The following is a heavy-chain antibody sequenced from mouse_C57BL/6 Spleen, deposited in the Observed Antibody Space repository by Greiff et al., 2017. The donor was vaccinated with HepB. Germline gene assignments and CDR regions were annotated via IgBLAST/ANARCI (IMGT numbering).Heavy chain of an antibody. J-gene: IGHJ2*01. CDR3: ARLITTVGYYFDY. V-gene: IGHV1-80*01. CDR2: IYPGDGDT. CDR1: GYAFSSYW. D-gene: IGHD1-1*01. Sequence: VQGVESGAELVKPGASVKISCKASGYAFSSYWMNWVKQRPGKGLEWIGQIYPGDGDTNYNGKFKGKATLTADKSSSTAYMQLSSLTSEDSAVYFCARLITTVGYYFDYWGQGTTLTVSS.